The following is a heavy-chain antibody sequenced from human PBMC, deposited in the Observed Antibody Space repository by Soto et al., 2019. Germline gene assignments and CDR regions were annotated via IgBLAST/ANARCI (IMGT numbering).Heavy chain of an antibody. CDR1: GGTFCSYA. D-gene: IGHD6-19*01. CDR2: VIPIFGTA. Sequence: SVKGSCMTAGGTFCSYAISRVRQAPGQELEWMGGVIPIFGTANYAQKFQGGVTITADESTGTAYMELSSLRSEDTAVYYCARPHSSGWYPFDYWGQGTLVTVSS. CDR3: ARPHSSGWYPFDY. J-gene: IGHJ4*01. V-gene: IGHV1-69*13.